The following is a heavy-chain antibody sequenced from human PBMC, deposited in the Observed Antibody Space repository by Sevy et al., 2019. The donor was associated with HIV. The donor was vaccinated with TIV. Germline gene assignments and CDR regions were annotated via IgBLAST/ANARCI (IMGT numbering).Heavy chain of an antibody. Sequence: GGSLRLSCAASGLTFSSYGMHWIRQAPGKGLEWVAVIWYDGSNKYYADSVKGRFTISRDNSKNTLYLQMNSLRAEDTAVYYCARDPSRGLTTVVTNWFDPWGQGTLVTVSS. D-gene: IGHD4-17*01. CDR2: IWYDGSNK. CDR1: GLTFSSYG. J-gene: IGHJ5*02. V-gene: IGHV3-33*01. CDR3: ARDPSRGLTTVVTNWFDP.